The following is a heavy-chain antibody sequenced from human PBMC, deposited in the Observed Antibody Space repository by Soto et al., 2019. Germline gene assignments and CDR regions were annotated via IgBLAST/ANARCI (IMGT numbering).Heavy chain of an antibody. CDR1: GYTFTSYG. Sequence: EASVKVSCKASGYTFTSYGISWVRQAPGQGLEWMGWISAYNGNTNYAQKLQGRVTMTTDTSTSTAYMELRSLRSDDTAVYYCARGYSSSWYGSDYYYYGMDVWGQGTTVTVSS. D-gene: IGHD6-13*01. CDR3: ARGYSSSWYGSDYYYYGMDV. J-gene: IGHJ6*02. CDR2: ISAYNGNT. V-gene: IGHV1-18*01.